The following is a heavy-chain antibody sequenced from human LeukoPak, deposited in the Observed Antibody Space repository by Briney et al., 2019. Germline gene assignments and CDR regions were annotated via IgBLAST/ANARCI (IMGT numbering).Heavy chain of an antibody. J-gene: IGHJ1*01. CDR1: SGSISSYY. CDR2: IQHSGST. Sequence: SETLSLTCAISSGSISSYYWSWIRQPPGKGLEWIGYIQHSGSTNYNTSLKSRVTMSVDAPRNHISLQLRPVTAPDTAVYYCAGGTPPRPGYWGQGTLVIVSS. D-gene: IGHD6-6*01. V-gene: IGHV4-4*09. CDR3: AGGTPPRPGY.